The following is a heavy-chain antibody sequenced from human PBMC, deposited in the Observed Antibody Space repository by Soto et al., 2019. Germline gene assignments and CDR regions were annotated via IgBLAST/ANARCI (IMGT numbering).Heavy chain of an antibody. Sequence: QVQLVQSGGEVKKPGASVKVSCKTSGYSFTTYGITWVRQAPGQGLQWVGFISPYNGDTNYAQTLHDRVTITTDTSTSRAHLELRGLRPDDTAIYFFVRDPNWAYGVRAFDIWGQGTMVIVSS. CDR2: ISPYNGDT. V-gene: IGHV1-18*01. CDR1: GYSFTTYG. D-gene: IGHD7-27*01. J-gene: IGHJ3*02. CDR3: VRDPNWAYGVRAFDI.